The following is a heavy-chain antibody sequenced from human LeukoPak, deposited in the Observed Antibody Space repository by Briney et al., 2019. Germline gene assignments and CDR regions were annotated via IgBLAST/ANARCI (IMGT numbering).Heavy chain of an antibody. D-gene: IGHD3-22*01. V-gene: IGHV4-59*08. CDR1: GGSISSYY. CDR3: ARQTYYDSSTTFDY. Sequence: PSETLSLTCTVSGGSISSYYWSWIRQPPGKGLEWIGYIYYSGSTNYNPSLKGRVTISVDTSKNQFSLKLSSVTAADTAVYYCARQTYYDSSTTFDYWGQGTLVTVSS. J-gene: IGHJ4*02. CDR2: IYYSGST.